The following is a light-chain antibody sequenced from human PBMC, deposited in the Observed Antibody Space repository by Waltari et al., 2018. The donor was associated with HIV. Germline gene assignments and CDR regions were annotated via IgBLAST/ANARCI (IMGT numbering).Light chain of an antibody. Sequence: QSVLTQPPSVSAAPGQKVTIPCPGSGSNMGNNYVHRYQQVPGTAPKVLIYDNNKRPSGILDRFSGSKSGTSATLGITGLQTGDEADYYCGTWDSSLSAVVFGGGTKLTVL. CDR2: DNN. CDR1: GSNMGNNY. J-gene: IGLJ2*01. V-gene: IGLV1-51*01. CDR3: GTWDSSLSAVV.